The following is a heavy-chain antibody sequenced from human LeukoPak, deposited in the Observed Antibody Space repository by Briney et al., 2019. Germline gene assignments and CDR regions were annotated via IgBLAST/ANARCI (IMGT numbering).Heavy chain of an antibody. V-gene: IGHV3-7*01. CDR2: IKQDGSEK. CDR3: ARGQTTVTVDY. CDR1: GFTFSSYW. Sequence: GGSLRLSCAASGFTFSSYWMSWVRQAPGKGLEWVANIKQDGSEKYYVDSVKGRFTISRDNSKNTLYLQMNSLRAEDTAVYYCARGQTTVTVDYWGQGTLVTVSS. D-gene: IGHD4-17*01. J-gene: IGHJ4*02.